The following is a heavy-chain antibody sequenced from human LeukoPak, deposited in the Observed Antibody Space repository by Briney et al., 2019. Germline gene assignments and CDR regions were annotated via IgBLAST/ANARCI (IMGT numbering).Heavy chain of an antibody. J-gene: IGHJ4*02. D-gene: IGHD2-2*01. CDR2: ISGSGGST. CDR1: GFTFSSYA. CDR3: ARAECRSSSCPSKFDY. Sequence: PGGSLRLSCAASGFTFSSYAMSWVRQAPGKGLEWVSAISGSGGSTYYADSAKGRFTISRDNSKTTLYLPMNGLRVEDTAVYYCARAECRSSSCPSKFDYGGQGTLVTISS. V-gene: IGHV3-23*01.